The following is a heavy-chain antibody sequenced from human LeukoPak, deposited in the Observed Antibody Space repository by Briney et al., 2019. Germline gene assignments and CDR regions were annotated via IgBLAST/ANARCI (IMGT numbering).Heavy chain of an antibody. V-gene: IGHV4-34*01. CDR1: GGSFSGYY. CDR3: ARDPGDYHWFDP. CDR2: INHSGST. Sequence: PSETLSLTCAVYGGSFSGYYWSWIRQPPGKGLEWIGEINHSGSTNYNPSLKSRVTISVDTSKNQFSLKLSSVTAADTAVYYCARDPGDYHWFDPWGQGTLVTVSS. D-gene: IGHD4-17*01. J-gene: IGHJ5*02.